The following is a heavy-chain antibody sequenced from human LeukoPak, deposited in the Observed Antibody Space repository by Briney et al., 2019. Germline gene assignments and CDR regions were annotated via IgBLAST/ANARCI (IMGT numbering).Heavy chain of an antibody. Sequence: VSVKVSCKASGYTFTSYDINWVRQATGQGLEWMGWMNPNSGNTGYAQKFQGRVTMTRNTSISTAYMELSSLRSEDTAVYYCAREYSSGWGYYFDYWGQGTLVTVSS. CDR1: GYTFTSYD. CDR2: MNPNSGNT. CDR3: AREYSSGWGYYFDY. V-gene: IGHV1-8*01. J-gene: IGHJ4*02. D-gene: IGHD6-19*01.